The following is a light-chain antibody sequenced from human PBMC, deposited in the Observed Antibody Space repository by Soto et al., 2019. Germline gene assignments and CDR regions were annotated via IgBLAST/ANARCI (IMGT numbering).Light chain of an antibody. Sequence: IVMTQSPATLSVSPGERATLSCRASQSVTSNLAWYQQKPGQAPRLLIYSVSTRATGIPARFSGSGSGTEFTLTISSLQSEDFAVYYCQQYNNWPKMFGQGTKVDIK. CDR2: SVS. V-gene: IGKV3-15*01. J-gene: IGKJ1*01. CDR3: QQYNNWPKM. CDR1: QSVTSN.